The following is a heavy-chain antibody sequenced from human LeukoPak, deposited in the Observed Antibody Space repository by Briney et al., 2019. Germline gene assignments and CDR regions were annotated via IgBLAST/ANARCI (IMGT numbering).Heavy chain of an antibody. Sequence: PGGSLRLSCAASGFTFSSYSMNWVRQAPGKGLEWVSSISSSSNYIYYADSVKGRFTISRDNAKNSLYLQMNSLRAEDTAVYYCARAVDYGDYGYFDYWGQGTLVTVSS. CDR2: ISSSSNYI. CDR3: ARAVDYGDYGYFDY. D-gene: IGHD4-17*01. J-gene: IGHJ4*02. V-gene: IGHV3-21*01. CDR1: GFTFSSYS.